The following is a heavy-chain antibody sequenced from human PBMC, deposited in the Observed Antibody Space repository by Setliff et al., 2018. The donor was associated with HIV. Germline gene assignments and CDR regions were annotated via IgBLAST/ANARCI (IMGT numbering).Heavy chain of an antibody. CDR2: INHSGTT. Sequence: SETLSLTCAVYGGSFSDDSWNWIRQPPGKGLEWIWEINHSGTTNYNPSLKSRVTISVDTSKKQFSLNLSSVTAADTAVYYCARRGWNGYKSFDSWGQGMLVTVSS. V-gene: IGHV4-34*01. CDR1: GGSFSDDS. D-gene: IGHD1-1*01. CDR3: ARRGWNGYKSFDS. J-gene: IGHJ4*02.